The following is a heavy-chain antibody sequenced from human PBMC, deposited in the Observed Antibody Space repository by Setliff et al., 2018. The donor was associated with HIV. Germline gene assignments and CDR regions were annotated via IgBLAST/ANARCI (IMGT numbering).Heavy chain of an antibody. V-gene: IGHV4-39*01. CDR2: IYYSGST. D-gene: IGHD3-16*01. J-gene: IGHJ4*02. Sequence: PSETLSLTCTVSGGSISSNNYFWGWIRQPPEKGLEWIGSIYYSGSTYYNPSLKRRVTISIDTSRNQFSLKLTSVTAADTAMYYCARRTLITGYDYWGQGTLVTVS. CDR1: GGSISSNNYF. CDR3: ARRTLITGYDY.